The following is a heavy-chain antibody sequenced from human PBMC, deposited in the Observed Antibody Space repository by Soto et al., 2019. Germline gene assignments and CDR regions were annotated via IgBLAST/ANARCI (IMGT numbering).Heavy chain of an antibody. CDR1: GGSMSKFY. D-gene: IGHD4-17*01. V-gene: IGHV4-4*07. CDR2: VYATGTS. J-gene: IGHJ5*02. Sequence: SETLSLTCSVSGGSMSKFYWSWIRKTAGKGLEWMGRVYATGTSDYNPSLRSRIAMSVDISKKTFSLRLRSVTAADTGVYYCVRDGSKTLRDCFDPWGQGVLVTVSS. CDR3: VRDGSKTLRDCFDP.